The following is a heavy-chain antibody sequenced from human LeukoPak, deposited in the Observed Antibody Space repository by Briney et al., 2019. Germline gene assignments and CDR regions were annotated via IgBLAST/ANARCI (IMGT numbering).Heavy chain of an antibody. CDR2: ISYDGSNK. CDR1: GFTFSSYA. J-gene: IGHJ4*02. CDR3: ARRGSYSGTSGYSSSWYGEFDY. Sequence: GRSLRLSCAASGFTFSSYAMHWVRQAPGKGLEWVAVISYDGSNKYYADSVKGRFTISRDNSKNTLYLQMNSLRAEDTAVYYCARRGSYSGTSGYSSSWYGEFDYWGQGTLVTVSS. V-gene: IGHV3-30-3*01. D-gene: IGHD6-13*01.